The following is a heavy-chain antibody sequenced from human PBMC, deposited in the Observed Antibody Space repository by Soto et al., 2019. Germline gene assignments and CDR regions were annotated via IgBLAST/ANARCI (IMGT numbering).Heavy chain of an antibody. CDR1: GFTVSSYY. CDR2: LYSGGST. Sequence: GGSLRLSCAASGFTVSSYYMSWVRQAPGKGLEWVSLLYSGGSTYYADSVKGRFTISRDNSKNTLFLQMNSLRAEDTAVYYCARDQSSAGLDYWGQGTLVTVSS. V-gene: IGHV3-53*01. J-gene: IGHJ4*02. CDR3: ARDQSSAGLDY. D-gene: IGHD6-25*01.